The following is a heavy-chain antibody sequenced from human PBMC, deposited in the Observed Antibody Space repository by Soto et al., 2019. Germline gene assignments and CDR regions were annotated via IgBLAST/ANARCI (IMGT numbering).Heavy chain of an antibody. V-gene: IGHV2-5*02. D-gene: IGHD2-2*02. J-gene: IGHJ6*04. Sequence: QITLKESRPTLVKPTKTLTLTCSFSGFSLYTRGVGVGWVRQPPGKALEWLALLYWDNTRRYSPSLKNSLTIAKGTSENQVVLTMTNMEPEDTGTYYCARYTTDTYFDVWGKGTTVTVSS. CDR1: GFSLYTRGVG. CDR3: ARYTTDTYFDV. CDR2: LYWDNTR.